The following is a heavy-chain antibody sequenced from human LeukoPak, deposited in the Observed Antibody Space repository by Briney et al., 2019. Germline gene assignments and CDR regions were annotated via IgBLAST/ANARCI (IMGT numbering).Heavy chain of an antibody. CDR1: GGSFSVYY. J-gene: IGHJ4*02. D-gene: IGHD6-13*01. Sequence: SETLSLTCVVYGGSFSVYYWSWIRQPPGKGLEWIGEVNDSGSTNYNPSLKSRVTLSVDTSKKQFSLKLSSVTAADTAVYYCARGRGIAAAIDYWGQGTLVTVSS. CDR2: VNDSGST. V-gene: IGHV4-34*01. CDR3: ARGRGIAAAIDY.